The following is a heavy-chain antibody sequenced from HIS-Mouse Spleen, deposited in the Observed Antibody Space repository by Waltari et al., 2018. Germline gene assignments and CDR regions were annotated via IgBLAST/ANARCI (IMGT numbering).Heavy chain of an antibody. V-gene: IGHV4-39*07. CDR3: AREIPYSSSWYDWYFDL. CDR1: GGSISSSSYY. J-gene: IGHJ2*01. D-gene: IGHD6-13*01. CDR2: FYYSGST. Sequence: QLQLQESGPGLVKPSETLSLTCTVSGGSISSSSYYWGWIRQPPGKGLEWIGSFYYSGSTYYNPSIKSRVTISVETSKNPFSLKLSSVTAADTAVYYCAREIPYSSSWYDWYFDLWGRVTLVTVSS.